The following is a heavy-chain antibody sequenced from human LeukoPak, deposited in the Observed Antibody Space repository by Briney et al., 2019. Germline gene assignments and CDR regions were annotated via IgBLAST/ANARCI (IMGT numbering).Heavy chain of an antibody. V-gene: IGHV2-5*02. CDR3: AHRLPSGAPWAFGYFDY. CDR1: GFSLSTSGVG. CDR2: IYWDDDK. D-gene: IGHD3-3*01. Sequence: SGPTLVNPTQTLTLTCDFSGFSLSTSGVGVGWIRQPPGKALEWLALIYWDDDKRYSPSLKSRLTITKDTSKNQVVLTMTNIDPVDTATYYCAHRLPSGAPWAFGYFDYSGQGTLVTVSS. J-gene: IGHJ4*02.